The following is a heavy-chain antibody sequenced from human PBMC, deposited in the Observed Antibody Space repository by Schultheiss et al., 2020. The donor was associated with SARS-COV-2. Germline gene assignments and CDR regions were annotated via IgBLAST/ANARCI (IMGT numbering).Heavy chain of an antibody. J-gene: IGHJ6*02. Sequence: SVKVSCKASGGTFSSYAISWVRQAPGQGLEWMGGIIPIFGTANYAQNFQDRVTITADESTSTAYMELSSLRSEDTAVYYCARVKYKNLGGWGYYYYGMDVWGQGTTVTVSS. CDR3: ARVKYKNLGGWGYYYYGMDV. V-gene: IGHV1-69*13. CDR1: GGTFSSYA. CDR2: IIPIFGTA. D-gene: IGHD6-19*01.